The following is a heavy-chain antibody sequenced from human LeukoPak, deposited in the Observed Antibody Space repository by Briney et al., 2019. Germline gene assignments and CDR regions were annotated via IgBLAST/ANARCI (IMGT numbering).Heavy chain of an antibody. Sequence: GGSLRLSCAASGFTFSSYSMNWVRQAPGKGLEWVSSISSSSYIYYADSVKGRFTISRDNAKNSLYLQMNSLRAEDTAVYYCARDSRYYSSSPYYFDYWGQGTLVTVSS. D-gene: IGHD6-13*01. CDR3: ARDSRYYSSSPYYFDY. V-gene: IGHV3-21*01. CDR2: ISSSSYI. J-gene: IGHJ4*02. CDR1: GFTFSSYS.